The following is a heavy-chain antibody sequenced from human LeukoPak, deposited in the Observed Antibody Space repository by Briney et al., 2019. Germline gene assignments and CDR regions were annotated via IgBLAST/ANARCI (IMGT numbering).Heavy chain of an antibody. CDR3: ARALSWRAFDI. V-gene: IGHV4-4*02. CDR2: IYHSGSA. Sequence: SETLSLTCAVSGVSISNSDWWSWLRQPPGEGLEWIGEIYHSGSANYNPSLKSRVTISVDKSKNQFSLKLSSVTAADTAVYYCARALSWRAFDIWGQGTMVTVSS. J-gene: IGHJ3*02. CDR1: GVSISNSDW.